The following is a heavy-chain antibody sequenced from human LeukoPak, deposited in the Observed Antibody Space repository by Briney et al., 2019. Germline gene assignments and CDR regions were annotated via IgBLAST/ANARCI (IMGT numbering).Heavy chain of an antibody. CDR1: GYTFTSYD. J-gene: IGHJ6*03. Sequence: ASVKVSCKASGYTFTSYDISWVRQATGQGLEWMGWMNPNSGNTGYAQKFQGRVTMTRNTSISTAYMELSSLRSEDTAVYYCARGSGSGWSPTTYYYYYYYMDVWGKGTTVTISS. D-gene: IGHD6-19*01. CDR3: ARGSGSGWSPTTYYYYYYYMDV. CDR2: MNPNSGNT. V-gene: IGHV1-8*01.